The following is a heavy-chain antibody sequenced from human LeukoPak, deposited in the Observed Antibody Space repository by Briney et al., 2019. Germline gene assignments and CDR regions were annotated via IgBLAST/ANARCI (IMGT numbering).Heavy chain of an antibody. J-gene: IGHJ4*02. CDR1: GFTFSSYA. V-gene: IGHV3-23*01. CDR2: ISGSGGST. Sequence: GGSLRLSCAASGFTFSSYAMSWVRQAPGKGLEWVSAISGSGGSTYYADSVRGRFTISRDNSKNTLYLQMNSLRAEDTAVYYCARDLDSSGYYYFDYWGQGTLVTVSS. CDR3: ARDLDSSGYYYFDY. D-gene: IGHD3-22*01.